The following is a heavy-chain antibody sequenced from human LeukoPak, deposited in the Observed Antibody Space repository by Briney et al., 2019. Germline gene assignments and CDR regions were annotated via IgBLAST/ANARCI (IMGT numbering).Heavy chain of an antibody. Sequence: SVKVSCKASGGTFSSYAISWVRQAPRQGLEWMGGIIPIFGTANYAQKFQGRVTITADESTSTAYMELSSLRSEDTAVYYCAREGSGYSGPAFDIWGQGTMVTVSS. J-gene: IGHJ3*02. CDR3: AREGSGYSGPAFDI. CDR1: GGTFSSYA. D-gene: IGHD3-22*01. CDR2: IIPIFGTA. V-gene: IGHV1-69*13.